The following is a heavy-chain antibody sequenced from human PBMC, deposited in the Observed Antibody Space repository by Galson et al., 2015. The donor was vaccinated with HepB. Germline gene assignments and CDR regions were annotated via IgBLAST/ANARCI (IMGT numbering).Heavy chain of an antibody. CDR1: GFTVSSNY. J-gene: IGHJ4*02. CDR3: ARDLSRDGYNSYDY. D-gene: IGHD5-24*01. Sequence: SLRLSCAASGFTVSSNYMSWVRQAPGKGLEWVSVIYSGGSTYYADSVKGRFTISRDNSKNTLYLQMNSLRAEDTAVYYCARDLSRDGYNSYDYWGQGTLVTVSS. CDR2: IYSGGST. V-gene: IGHV3-53*01.